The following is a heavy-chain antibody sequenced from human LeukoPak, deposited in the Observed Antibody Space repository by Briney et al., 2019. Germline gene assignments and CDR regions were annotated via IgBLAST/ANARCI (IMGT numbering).Heavy chain of an antibody. D-gene: IGHD6-19*01. V-gene: IGHV4-39*07. CDR1: GDSMSNSRHY. J-gene: IGHJ4*02. Sequence: SETLSLTCTVSGDSMSNSRHYWGWIRQPPGKGLEWIASIFYTGNTYYNPSLRSRVTISVDTSKDQFSLKLSSVTAADTAVYYCARGIAVAGTFDYWGQGTLVTVSS. CDR2: IFYTGNT. CDR3: ARGIAVAGTFDY.